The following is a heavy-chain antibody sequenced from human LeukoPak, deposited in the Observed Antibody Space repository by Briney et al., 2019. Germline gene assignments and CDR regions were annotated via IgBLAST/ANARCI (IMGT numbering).Heavy chain of an antibody. CDR3: ASFFSGAGYSSSWYYLFDY. CDR1: GGSFSGYY. Sequence: SETLSLTCAVYGGSFSGYYWSWIRQPPGKGLEWIGGINHSVSTNYNTSLKSRVTISVDTSKSQFSLKLSSVTAADTAVYYCASFFSGAGYSSSWYYLFDYWRQGTLVTVSS. V-gene: IGHV4-34*01. D-gene: IGHD6-13*01. CDR2: INHSVST. J-gene: IGHJ4*02.